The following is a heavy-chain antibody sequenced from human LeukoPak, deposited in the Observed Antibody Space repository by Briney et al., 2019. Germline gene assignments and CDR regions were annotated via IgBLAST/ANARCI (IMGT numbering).Heavy chain of an antibody. CDR2: ISGYNGNT. D-gene: IGHD3-22*01. V-gene: IGHV1-18*01. Sequence: ASVKVSCKASGYTFTSNGISWVRQAPGQGLEWMGWISGYNGNTNYAQKLQGRVTMTTDTSTSTAYMELRSLRSDDTAVYYCARDQEAYYYDSGAYNYFGYWGQGTLVSVSS. CDR3: ARDQEAYYYDSGAYNYFGY. J-gene: IGHJ4*02. CDR1: GYTFTSNG.